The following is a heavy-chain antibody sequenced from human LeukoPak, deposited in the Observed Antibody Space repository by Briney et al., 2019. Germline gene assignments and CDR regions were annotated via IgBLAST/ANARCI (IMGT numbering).Heavy chain of an antibody. J-gene: IGHJ4*02. V-gene: IGHV1-2*02. D-gene: IGHD6-6*01. Sequence: ASVKVSCKASGYTFTGYYMHWVRQAPGQGLEWMGWINPNSGGTNYAQKFQGRVTMTRDTSISTAYMELSRLRSDDTAVYYCARGRPPYSSSSRFDYWGQGTLVTVSS. CDR3: ARGRPPYSSSSRFDY. CDR2: INPNSGGT. CDR1: GYTFTGYY.